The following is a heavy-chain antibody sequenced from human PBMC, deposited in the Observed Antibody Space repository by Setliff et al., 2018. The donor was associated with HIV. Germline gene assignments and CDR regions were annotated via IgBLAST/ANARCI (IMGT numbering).Heavy chain of an antibody. CDR3: ARETSTRPFHYFYYMDV. J-gene: IGHJ6*03. CDR1: GDSIAASH. CDR2: VFPSGGT. V-gene: IGHV4-4*07. Sequence: PSETLSLTCTVSGDSIAASHWNWIRQASGRRLEWIGRVFPSGGTRYSPSFESRVTMSVDPSSRQFSLHLRSVTAADTAIYYCARETSTRPFHYFYYMDVWGTGTTVTVSS. D-gene: IGHD3-10*01.